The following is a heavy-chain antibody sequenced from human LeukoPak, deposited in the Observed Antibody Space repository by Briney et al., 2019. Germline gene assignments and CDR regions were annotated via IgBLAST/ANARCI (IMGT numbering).Heavy chain of an antibody. CDR3: ARELDDYGGNSPFDY. J-gene: IGHJ4*02. CDR1: GYTFTRRC. V-gene: IGHV1-46*01. CDR2: INPSGGST. Sequence: GASVNASCKASGYTFTRRCMHWVRQAPGQGLEWMGIINPSGGSTSYAQKFQGRITMTRDTSTSTVYMELSSLRSEDTAVYYCARELDDYGGNSPFDYWGQGTLVTVSS. D-gene: IGHD4-23*01.